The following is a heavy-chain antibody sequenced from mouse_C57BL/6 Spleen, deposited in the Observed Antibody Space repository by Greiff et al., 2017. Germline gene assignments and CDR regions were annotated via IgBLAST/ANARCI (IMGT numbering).Heavy chain of an antibody. V-gene: IGHV1-22*01. CDR3: ASGVYYGYDGFAY. J-gene: IGHJ3*01. CDR2: INPNNGGT. Sequence: VQLQQSGPELVKPGASVKMSCKASGYTFTDYNMHWVKQSHGKSLEWIGYINPNNGGTSYNQKFKGKATVTVNKSSSTAYMELRSLTSEDSAVYYCASGVYYGYDGFAYWGQGTLVTVSA. CDR1: GYTFTDYN. D-gene: IGHD2-2*01.